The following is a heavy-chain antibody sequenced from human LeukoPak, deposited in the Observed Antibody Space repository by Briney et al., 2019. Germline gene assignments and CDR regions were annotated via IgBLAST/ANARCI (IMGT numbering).Heavy chain of an antibody. Sequence: SETLSLTCTVSGYSISSGYYWGWIRQPPGQGLEWIGSIYHSGSTYYNPSLKSRVTISVDTSKNQFSLKLSSVTAADTAVYYCARVIPKYYYGSGSHNWFDPWGQGTLVTVSS. CDR1: GYSISSGYY. D-gene: IGHD3-10*01. V-gene: IGHV4-38-2*02. J-gene: IGHJ5*02. CDR2: IYHSGST. CDR3: ARVIPKYYYGSGSHNWFDP.